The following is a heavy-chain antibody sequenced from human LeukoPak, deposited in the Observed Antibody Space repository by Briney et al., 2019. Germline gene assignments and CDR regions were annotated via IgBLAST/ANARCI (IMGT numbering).Heavy chain of an antibody. J-gene: IGHJ6*02. D-gene: IGHD6-13*01. CDR2: INHSGST. V-gene: IGHV4-34*01. Sequence: SETLSLTCAVYGGSFSGYYWSWIRQPPGKGLEWIGEINHSGSTNYNPSLKSRVTMSVDTSKNQFSLKLSSVTAADTAVYYCARESIAAAGSRDYYYYGMDVWGQGTTVTVSS. CDR3: ARESIAAAGSRDYYYYGMDV. CDR1: GGSFSGYY.